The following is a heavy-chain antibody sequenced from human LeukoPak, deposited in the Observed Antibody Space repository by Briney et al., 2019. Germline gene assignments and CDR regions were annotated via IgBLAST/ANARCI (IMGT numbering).Heavy chain of an antibody. CDR2: IWSDGSNK. J-gene: IGHJ6*02. V-gene: IGHV3-33*01. D-gene: IGHD2-2*02. CDR3: ARDFGGWGSYNKYYGMDV. Sequence: GGSLGLSCAASEFIFSTYGMYWVRQAPGKGLEWVAVIWSDGSNKSYADSVKGRFTVSRDNSKNTLYLQMNSLRAEDTAVYYCARDFGGWGSYNKYYGMDVWGQGTTVTVSS. CDR1: EFIFSTYG.